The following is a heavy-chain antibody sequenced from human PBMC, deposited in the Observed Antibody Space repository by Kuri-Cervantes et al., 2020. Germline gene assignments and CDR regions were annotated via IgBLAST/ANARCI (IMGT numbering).Heavy chain of an antibody. Sequence: GSLRLSCAVYGGSFSGYYWTWIRQPPGKGLEWIGSIYHSGSTYYNPSLKSRVTISVDTSKNQFSLKLSSVTAADTAVYYCARAYYCSGANCYGWYFDLWGRGTLVTVSS. V-gene: IGHV4-34*01. CDR3: ARAYYCSGANCYGWYFDL. CDR2: IYHSGST. J-gene: IGHJ2*01. D-gene: IGHD2-15*01. CDR1: GGSFSGYY.